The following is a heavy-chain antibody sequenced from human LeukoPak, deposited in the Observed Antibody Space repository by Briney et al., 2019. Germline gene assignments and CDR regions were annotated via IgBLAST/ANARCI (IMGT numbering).Heavy chain of an antibody. CDR2: IRYDGSNK. Sequence: PGGSLRLSCAASGFTLSSYGMHWVRQAPGKGLEWVAFIRYDGSNKYYADSVKGRFTISRDNSKNTLYLQMNSLRAEDTAVYYCAKDARVTTTHFDYWGQGTLVTVSS. D-gene: IGHD4-17*01. CDR3: AKDARVTTTHFDY. J-gene: IGHJ4*02. CDR1: GFTLSSYG. V-gene: IGHV3-30*02.